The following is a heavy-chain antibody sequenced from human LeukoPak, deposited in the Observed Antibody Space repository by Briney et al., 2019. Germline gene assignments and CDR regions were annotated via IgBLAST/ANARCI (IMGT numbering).Heavy chain of an antibody. CDR2: ISSSSIYT. V-gene: IGHV3-11*06. D-gene: IGHD7-27*01. CDR3: ARAWGQD. CDR1: GFTVSSNY. J-gene: IGHJ4*02. Sequence: TGGSLRLSCAASGFTVSSNYMSWVRQAPGRGLEWVSDISSSSIYTNYADSVKGRFTVSRDDAKNSLYLQMNSLRAEDTAVYYCARAWGQDWGQGTLVTVSS.